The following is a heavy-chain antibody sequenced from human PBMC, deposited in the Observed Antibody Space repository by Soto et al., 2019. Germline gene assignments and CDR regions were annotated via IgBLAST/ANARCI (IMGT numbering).Heavy chain of an antibody. Sequence: QVQLQESGPGLVKPSQTLSLTCTVSGGSISSGGYYWSWIRQHPGKGLEWIGYIYYSGSTYYNPSLKSRVTISVDTSKNQFSLKLSSVTAADTTVYYCARGGLLLQSGRGAFDIWGQGTMVTVSS. V-gene: IGHV4-31*03. CDR1: GGSISSGGYY. CDR2: IYYSGST. J-gene: IGHJ3*02. CDR3: ARGGLLLQSGRGAFDI. D-gene: IGHD3-22*01.